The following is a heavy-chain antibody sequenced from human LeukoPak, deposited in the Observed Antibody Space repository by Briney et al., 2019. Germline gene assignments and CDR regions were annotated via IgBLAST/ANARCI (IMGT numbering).Heavy chain of an antibody. D-gene: IGHD5-18*01. CDR1: GFTFSDYY. CDR2: ISSSSSYT. CDR3: ARVPGYSYGALDY. V-gene: IGHV3-11*06. Sequence: PGGSLRLSCAASGFTFSDYYMSWIRQAPGKGLEWVSYISSSSSYTNYADSVKGRFTISRDNAKNSLYLQMNSLRAEDTAVYYCARVPGYSYGALDYWGQETLVTVSS. J-gene: IGHJ4*02.